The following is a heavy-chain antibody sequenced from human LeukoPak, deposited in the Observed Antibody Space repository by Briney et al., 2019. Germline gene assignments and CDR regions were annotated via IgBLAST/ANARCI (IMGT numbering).Heavy chain of an antibody. J-gene: IGHJ4*02. CDR2: MYYSGST. D-gene: IGHD3-10*01. Sequence: SETLSLTCAVYDGSFSAYYWTWIRQPPGRGLEWIGCMYYSGSTYYNPSLKSRVTISVDTSKNQFSLKLSSVTAADTAVYYCARPSMVHGNRFDYWGQGTLVTVSS. CDR3: ARPSMVHGNRFDY. V-gene: IGHV4-34*01. CDR1: DGSFSAYY.